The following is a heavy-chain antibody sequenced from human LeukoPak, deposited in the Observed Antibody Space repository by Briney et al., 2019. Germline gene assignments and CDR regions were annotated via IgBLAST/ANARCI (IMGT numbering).Heavy chain of an antibody. V-gene: IGHV1-69*04. CDR1: GGTFSSYA. Sequence: SVKVSCKASGGTFSSYAISWVRQAPGQGLEWMGRIIPILGIANYAQKFQGRVTITADKSTSTAYMELSSLRSEDTAVYYCARDSGGSLVTFDYWGQGTLVTVSP. J-gene: IGHJ4*02. CDR3: ARDSGGSLVTFDY. CDR2: IIPILGIA. D-gene: IGHD2-15*01.